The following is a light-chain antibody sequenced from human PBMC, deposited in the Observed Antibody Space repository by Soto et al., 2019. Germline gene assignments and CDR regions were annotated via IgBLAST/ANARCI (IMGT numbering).Light chain of an antibody. CDR1: SSDIGAYNS. J-gene: IGLJ2*01. Sequence: QSALTQPASASGSPGQSITISCTGTSSDIGAYNSVSWYQQHPGKAHNLMIYGVTNRPSGVSNRFAGSKSGNTASLTISRLQAEDEADYYCSSYTTSSTLGFGGGTKLTVL. CDR3: SSYTTSSTLG. CDR2: GVT. V-gene: IGLV2-14*01.